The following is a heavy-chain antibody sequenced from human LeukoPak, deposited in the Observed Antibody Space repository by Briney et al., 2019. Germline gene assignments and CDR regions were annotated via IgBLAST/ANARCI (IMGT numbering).Heavy chain of an antibody. CDR1: GFTVSSNY. D-gene: IGHD2-8*01. CDR3: VRGIMVYATYAFDI. CDR2: IYSGGST. Sequence: GGSLRLSRAASGFTVSSNYMSWVRHAPGKGLEWVSVIYSGGSTYYANSVTGRSTISRDNSKNTLYLQMNSLRAEDTAVYYCVRGIMVYATYAFDIWGQGTMVTVSS. V-gene: IGHV3-53*01. J-gene: IGHJ3*02.